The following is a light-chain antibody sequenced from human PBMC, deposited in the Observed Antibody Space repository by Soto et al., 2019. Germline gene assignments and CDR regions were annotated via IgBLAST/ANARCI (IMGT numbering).Light chain of an antibody. V-gene: IGKV1-13*02. J-gene: IGKJ4*01. CDR3: QQFNSYPLT. CDR1: QGISSA. Sequence: AIQLTQSPSSLSASVGDRVTITCRASQGISSALAWYQQTPGKAPKLLFYDASSLESGVPSRFSGSGSGTDFTLTISSLQPEDFVTYYCQQFNSYPLTFGGGTKVEIK. CDR2: DAS.